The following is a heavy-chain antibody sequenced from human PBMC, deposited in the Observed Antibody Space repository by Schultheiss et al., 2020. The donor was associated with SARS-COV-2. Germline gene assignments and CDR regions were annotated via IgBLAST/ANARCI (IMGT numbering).Heavy chain of an antibody. Sequence: SETLSLTCTVSGGSISSYYWSWIRQHAGKGLEWIGYIYYSGSTNYNPSLKSRVTISVDTSKNQFSLKLSSVTAADTAVYYCARVEPYYDILTGYFPGNYFDYWGQGTLVTVSS. V-gene: IGHV4-59*01. J-gene: IGHJ4*02. CDR2: IYYSGST. CDR3: ARVEPYYDILTGYFPGNYFDY. D-gene: IGHD3-9*01. CDR1: GGSISSYY.